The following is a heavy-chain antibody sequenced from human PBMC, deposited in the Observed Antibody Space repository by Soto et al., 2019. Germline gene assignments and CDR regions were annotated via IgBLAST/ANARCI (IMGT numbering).Heavy chain of an antibody. D-gene: IGHD5-12*01. J-gene: IGHJ4*02. CDR1: GFTVSGIY. CDR2: IYSGGST. CDR3: ARGAPISPGTFDY. V-gene: IGHV3-53*01. Sequence: WSLRLSCAASGFTVSGIYMTWVRQAPGKGLEWISIIYSGGSTFYADSVKGRFTISRDNSKNTLYLQMNSLRADDTAVYYCARGAPISPGTFDYWGQGSLVTVSS.